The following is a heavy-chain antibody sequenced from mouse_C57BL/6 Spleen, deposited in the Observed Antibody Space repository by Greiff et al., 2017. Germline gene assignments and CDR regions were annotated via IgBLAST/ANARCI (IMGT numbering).Heavy chain of an antibody. Sequence: EVKLQESGGDLVKPGGSLKLSCAASGFTFSSYGMSWVRQTPDKRLEWVATISSGGSYTYYPDSVKGRFTISRDNAKNTLYLQMSSLKSEDTAMYYCAREGWSGDYAMDYWGQGTSVTVSS. CDR1: GFTFSSYG. CDR2: ISSGGSYT. V-gene: IGHV5-6*01. D-gene: IGHD3-3*01. CDR3: AREGWSGDYAMDY. J-gene: IGHJ4*01.